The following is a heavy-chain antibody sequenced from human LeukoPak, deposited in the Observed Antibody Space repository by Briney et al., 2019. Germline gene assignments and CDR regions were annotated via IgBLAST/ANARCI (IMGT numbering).Heavy chain of an antibody. CDR2: INHSGST. Sequence: SEPLSLTCAVYGGSFSGYYWSWIRQPPGKGLEWIGEINHSGSTNYNPSLQSRVRMSVDSSKTHFSLRLSSVTAADTAVYYCARSPSTIGWNWGYYFDFWGQGHLVTVSS. CDR1: GGSFSGYY. D-gene: IGHD1-7*01. J-gene: IGHJ4*02. CDR3: ARSPSTIGWNWGYYFDF. V-gene: IGHV4-34*01.